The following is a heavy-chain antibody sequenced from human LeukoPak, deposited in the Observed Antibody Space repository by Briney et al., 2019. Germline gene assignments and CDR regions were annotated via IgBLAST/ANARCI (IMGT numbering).Heavy chain of an antibody. Sequence: AGSLTLSCTASGFTFSSYWMHWVRQAPGKGLVWIARINEHGSINDYAHSVKDRFTVSRDNDWNTLYLQMNSVRAEDTAVYYCERDVAGSGSLWGQGTLITVSS. CDR2: INEHGSIN. CDR1: GFTFSSYW. D-gene: IGHD3-10*01. J-gene: IGHJ4*02. CDR3: ERDVAGSGSL. V-gene: IGHV3-74*01.